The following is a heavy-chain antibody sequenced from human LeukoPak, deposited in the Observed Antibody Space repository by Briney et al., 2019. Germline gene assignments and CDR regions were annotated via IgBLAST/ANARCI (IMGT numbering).Heavy chain of an antibody. V-gene: IGHV3-7*01. D-gene: IGHD2-2*01. CDR1: GFTIGTYW. Sequence: GGSLRLSCTASGFTIGTYWMTWVRQAPGKGLEWVANMKQDGSEKYYVDSVKGRFTISRDNAKNSLYLQMNSLRAEDTAVYYCARIYCSSTNCYRHFDYWGQGTLVTVSS. J-gene: IGHJ4*02. CDR3: ARIYCSSTNCYRHFDY. CDR2: MKQDGSEK.